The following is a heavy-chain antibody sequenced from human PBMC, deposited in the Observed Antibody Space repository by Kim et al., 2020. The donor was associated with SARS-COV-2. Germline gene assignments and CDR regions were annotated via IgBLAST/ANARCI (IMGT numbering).Heavy chain of an antibody. CDR2: INTGNGNT. V-gene: IGHV1-3*04. Sequence: ASVKVSFTASGYTFTSYAMHWVRQAPGQRLEWMGWINTGNGNTKYSQKFQDRVTITSDTSANTAYMELSSLRSEDTAVYYCGSRPGIAVAGLDYWGQGTLVTVSS. CDR3: GSRPGIAVAGLDY. CDR1: GYTFTSYA. D-gene: IGHD6-19*01. J-gene: IGHJ4*02.